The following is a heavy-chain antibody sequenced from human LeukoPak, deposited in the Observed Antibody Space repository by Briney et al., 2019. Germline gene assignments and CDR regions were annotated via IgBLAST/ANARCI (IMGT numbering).Heavy chain of an antibody. V-gene: IGHV4-34*01. CDR2: INHSGST. CDR3: ARRRTYYDFWSGPYYFDY. Sequence: PSETLSLTCAVYGGSFSGYYWSWIRQPPGKGLEWIGEINHSGSTNYNPSLKSRVTISVDTSKNQFSLKLSSVTAADTAVYYCARRRTYYDFWSGPYYFDYWGQGALVTVSS. J-gene: IGHJ4*02. D-gene: IGHD3-3*01. CDR1: GGSFSGYY.